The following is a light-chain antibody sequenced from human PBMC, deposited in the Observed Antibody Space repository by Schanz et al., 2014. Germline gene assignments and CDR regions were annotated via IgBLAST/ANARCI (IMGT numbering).Light chain of an antibody. J-gene: IGLJ1*01. Sequence: QSALTQPASVSGSPGQSITIYCTGTSNDVDIYNYVSWYQQRPGKAPKLMIYDVSNRPSGVSDRFSGSKSANTASLTISGLQAEDQADYFCSSYTGNNVLVFGGGTKVTVL. CDR3: SSYTGNNVLV. CDR1: SNDVDIYNY. V-gene: IGLV2-14*03. CDR2: DVS.